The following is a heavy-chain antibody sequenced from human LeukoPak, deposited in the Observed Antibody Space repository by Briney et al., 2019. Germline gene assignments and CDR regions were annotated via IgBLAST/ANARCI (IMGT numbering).Heavy chain of an antibody. J-gene: IGHJ4*02. CDR3: ARAYPHPRSPKFFDD. D-gene: IGHD2-21*01. V-gene: IGHV3-48*02. Sequence: PGGSLRLSCAASGFTFNTYNMNWVRQAPGKGLEWVSCISSGGDTTYSADSEKGRFIISRDNAKNSLFLQMNSLRDEDTAVYFCARAYPHPRSPKFFDDWGQGTLVTVSS. CDR2: ISSGGDTT. CDR1: GFTFNTYN.